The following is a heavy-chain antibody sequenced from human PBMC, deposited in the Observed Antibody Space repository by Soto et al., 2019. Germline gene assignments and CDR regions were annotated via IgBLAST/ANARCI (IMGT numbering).Heavy chain of an antibody. J-gene: IGHJ4*02. CDR3: ARDRDNSNWPNFDY. CDR1: GGTFSIYT. Sequence: QVQLVQSGSEVKKPGSSVKVSCKASGGTFSIYTIGWVRQAPGQGLEWMGGVIPIFDVTSYAQRFQGRVTITADKSTTTAYMELSSLRSEDTAVYYCARDRDNSNWPNFDYWGQGTLVTVSS. V-gene: IGHV1-69*02. D-gene: IGHD6-13*01. CDR2: VIPIFDVT.